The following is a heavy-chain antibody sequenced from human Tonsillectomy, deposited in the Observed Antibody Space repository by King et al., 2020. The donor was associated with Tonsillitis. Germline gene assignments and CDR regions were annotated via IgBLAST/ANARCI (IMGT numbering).Heavy chain of an antibody. J-gene: IGHJ4*02. V-gene: IGHV3-64D*06. CDR1: GFTFSSYA. CDR2: ISSNGGST. Sequence: EVQLVESGGGLVQPGGSLRLSWSASGFTFSSYAMHWVRQAPGKGLEYVSAISSNGGSTYYADSVKGRFTISSDNSKNTLYLQMSSLRAEDTAVYYCVKDRGSGSYSGYYFDYWGQGTLVTVSS. D-gene: IGHD1-26*01. CDR3: VKDRGSGSYSGYYFDY.